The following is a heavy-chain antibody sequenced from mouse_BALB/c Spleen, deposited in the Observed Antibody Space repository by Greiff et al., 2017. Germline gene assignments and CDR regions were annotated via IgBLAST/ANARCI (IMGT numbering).Heavy chain of an antibody. V-gene: IGHV5-12-1*01. CDR1: GFAFGSYD. CDR2: ISSGGGST. Sequence: EVKLMESGGGLVKPGGSLKLSCAASGFAFGSYDMSWVRQTPEKRLEWVAYISSGGGSTYYPDTVKGRFTISRDNAKNTLYLQMSSLKSEDTAMYYCARRDYDGYYGYFDVWGAGTTVTVSS. CDR3: ARRDYDGYYGYFDV. J-gene: IGHJ1*01. D-gene: IGHD2-3*01.